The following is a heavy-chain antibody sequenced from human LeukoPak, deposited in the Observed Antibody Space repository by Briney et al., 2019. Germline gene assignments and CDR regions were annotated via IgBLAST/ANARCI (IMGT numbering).Heavy chain of an antibody. V-gene: IGHV3-64D*06. CDR1: GFTFSSYA. CDR3: VKGPKVSYYYGSGSYGDFQH. J-gene: IGHJ1*01. CDR2: ISSNGGST. D-gene: IGHD3-10*01. Sequence: GGSLRLSCSASGFTFSSYAMHWVRQAPGKGLEYVSAISSNGGSTYYADSVKGRFTISRDNSKNTLYLQMSSLRAEDTAVYHCVKGPKVSYYYGSGSYGDFQHWGQGTLVTVSS.